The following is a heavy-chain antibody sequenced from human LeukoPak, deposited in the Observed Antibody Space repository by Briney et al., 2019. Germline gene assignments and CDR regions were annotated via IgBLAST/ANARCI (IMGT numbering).Heavy chain of an antibody. CDR1: GFTFSSYS. Sequence: GGSLRLSCAASGFTFSSYSMNWVRQAPGKGLEWVSSISSSSSYIYYADSVKGRFTISRDNAKNSLYLQMNSLRAGDTAVYYCARSMITFGGVIGPFDYWGQGTLVTVSS. V-gene: IGHV3-21*01. CDR2: ISSSSSYI. D-gene: IGHD3-16*02. CDR3: ARSMITFGGVIGPFDY. J-gene: IGHJ4*02.